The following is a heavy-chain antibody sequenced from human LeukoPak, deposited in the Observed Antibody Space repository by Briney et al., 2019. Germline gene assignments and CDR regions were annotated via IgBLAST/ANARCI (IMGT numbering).Heavy chain of an antibody. V-gene: IGHV5-51*01. CDR1: GYSLTSYW. Sequence: GESLKISCKGSGYSLTSYWIGWVRQMPGKGLEWMGIIYPGDSDTRYSPSLKSRVTISLDTSRNQFSLKLNSVTAADTAVYYCAKSNGYGLIDIWGQGTMVTVSS. CDR3: AKSNGYGLIDI. CDR2: IYPGDSDT. J-gene: IGHJ3*02. D-gene: IGHD3-22*01.